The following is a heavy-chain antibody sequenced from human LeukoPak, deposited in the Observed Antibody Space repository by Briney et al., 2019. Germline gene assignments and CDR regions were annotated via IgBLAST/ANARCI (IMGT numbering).Heavy chain of an antibody. Sequence: PGRSLRLSCAASGFTFDDYAMHWVRQAPGKGLEWVSGISWNSGSIGYADSVKGRFTISRDNAKNTLYLQMNSLRAEDTAVYYCAKLDMITFGPLDYWGQGTLVTVSS. CDR2: ISWNSGSI. CDR1: GFTFDDYA. CDR3: AKLDMITFGPLDY. D-gene: IGHD3-16*01. V-gene: IGHV3-9*01. J-gene: IGHJ4*02.